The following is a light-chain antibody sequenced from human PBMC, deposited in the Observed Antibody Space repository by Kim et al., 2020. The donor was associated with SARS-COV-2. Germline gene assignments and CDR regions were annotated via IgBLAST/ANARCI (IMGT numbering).Light chain of an antibody. CDR1: SIGSKS. Sequence: PGKTARITCGGTSIGSKSVHWYQQKPGQAPVLVSSYDSVRPSWIPERFSGSNSGNTATVTISRVEAGDEADYYCQVWDSSDDHRVVFGGGTQLTVL. J-gene: IGLJ2*01. CDR2: YDS. CDR3: QVWDSSDDHRVV. V-gene: IGLV3-21*04.